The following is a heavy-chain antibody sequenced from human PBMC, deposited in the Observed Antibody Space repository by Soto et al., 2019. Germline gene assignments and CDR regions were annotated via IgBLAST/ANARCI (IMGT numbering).Heavy chain of an antibody. V-gene: IGHV3-74*01. CDR1: GFTFSSYW. CDR3: ARVGEYYDFWSGLYYFDY. D-gene: IGHD3-3*01. CDR2: INSDGSST. J-gene: IGHJ4*02. Sequence: GGSLRLSCAASGFTFSSYWMHWVRQAPGKGLVWVSRINSDGSSTSYADSVKGRFTISRDNAKNTLYLQMNSLRAEDTAVYYCARVGEYYDFWSGLYYFDYWGQGTLVTVSS.